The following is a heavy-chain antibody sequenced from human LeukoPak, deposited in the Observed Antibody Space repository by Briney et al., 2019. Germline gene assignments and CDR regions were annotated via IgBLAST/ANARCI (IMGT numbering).Heavy chain of an antibody. CDR2: IHHSGST. J-gene: IGHJ5*01. D-gene: IGHD2-2*01. Sequence: NASETLSLTCAVYGGFFSGYYWSWIRQPPGKVLEWNGEIHHSGSTNYNPSLKTRVTISVGTSKNQTSLKLSSVTAADTAVYYCARGQEPDCSSTSCPNWFDPWGQGTLVTVSS. V-gene: IGHV4-34*01. CDR1: GGFFSGYY. CDR3: ARGQEPDCSSTSCPNWFDP.